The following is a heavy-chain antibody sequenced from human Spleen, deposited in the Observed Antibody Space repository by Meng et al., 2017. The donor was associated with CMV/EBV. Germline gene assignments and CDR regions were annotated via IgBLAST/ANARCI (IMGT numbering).Heavy chain of an antibody. Sequence: SVKVSCKASGGTFSSYAISWVRQAPGQGLEWMGGIIPIFGTANYAQKFQGRVTITTDESTSTAYMELSSLRSEDTAVYYCARGAARRRYYYYGMDAWGQGTTVTVSS. CDR1: GGTFSSYA. CDR3: ARGAARRRYYYYGMDA. D-gene: IGHD6-6*01. V-gene: IGHV1-69*05. CDR2: IIPIFGTA. J-gene: IGHJ6*02.